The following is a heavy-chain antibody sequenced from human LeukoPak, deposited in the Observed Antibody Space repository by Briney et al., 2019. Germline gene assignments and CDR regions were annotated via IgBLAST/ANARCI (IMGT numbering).Heavy chain of an antibody. CDR3: ARGRRYYDFWSGYAY. V-gene: IGHV4-30-4*08. CDR1: GGSISSGDYY. Sequence: PSETLSLTCTVSGGSISSGDYYWSWIRQPPGKGLEWIGYIYYSGSTYYNPSLKSRVTISVDTSKNQFSLKLSSVTAADTAVYYCARGRRYYDFWSGYAYWGQGTLVTVSS. J-gene: IGHJ4*02. D-gene: IGHD3-3*01. CDR2: IYYSGST.